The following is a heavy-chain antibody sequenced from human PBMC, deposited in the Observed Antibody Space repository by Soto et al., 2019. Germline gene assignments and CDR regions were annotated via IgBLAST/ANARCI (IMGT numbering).Heavy chain of an antibody. CDR3: ARRDWFDY. J-gene: IGHJ5*01. V-gene: IGHV4-59*01. CDR2: IYYSGST. Sequence: PSETLSLTCTVSGGSISSYYWSWIRQPPGKGLEWIGYIYYSGSTNYNPSLKSRVTISVDTSKNQFSLKLSSVTAEDTAVYYCARRDWFDYWGQGTLVTVSS. CDR1: GGSISSYY.